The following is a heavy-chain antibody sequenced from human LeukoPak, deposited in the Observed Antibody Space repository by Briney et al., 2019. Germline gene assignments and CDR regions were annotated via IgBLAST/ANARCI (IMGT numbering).Heavy chain of an antibody. Sequence: GGSLRLSCAASGFTFSSYGMHWVRQAPGKGLEWVAFIRYDGSNKYYADSVKGRFTISRDNSKNTLYLQMNSLRAEDTAVYYCAKAPGAGTLRDAFDIWGQGTMVAVSS. CDR1: GFTFSSYG. CDR2: IRYDGSNK. D-gene: IGHD6-19*01. CDR3: AKAPGAGTLRDAFDI. V-gene: IGHV3-30*02. J-gene: IGHJ3*02.